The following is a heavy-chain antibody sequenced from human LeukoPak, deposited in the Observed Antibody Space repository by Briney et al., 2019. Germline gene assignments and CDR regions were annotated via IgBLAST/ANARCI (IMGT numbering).Heavy chain of an antibody. D-gene: IGHD3-9*01. CDR1: GFTFDHYA. CDR2: ITWDGDTT. CDR3: AKGSLSASRGFDWLSPADS. V-gene: IGHV3-43D*03. J-gene: IGHJ4*02. Sequence: PGGSLRLSCAASGFTFDHYAMHWVRQPPGKGLEWVSLITWDGDTTYYADSVKGRFSISRDNSKNSLYLQMNSLRGEDTALYYCAKGSLSASRGFDWLSPADSWGQGTLVTVSS.